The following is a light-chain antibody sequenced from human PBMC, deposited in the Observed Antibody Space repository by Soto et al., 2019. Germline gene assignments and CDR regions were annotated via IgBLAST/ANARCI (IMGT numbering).Light chain of an antibody. CDR1: SSDVGSYNL. Sequence: QSVLTQPASVSGSPGQSITISCTGTSSDVGSYNLVSWYQQVPGKPHQLIIYEGIKRPSGVSSRFSGSKSGNTASLTISGLQAEDEADYYCCSYAGRSTVVFGGGTKLTVL. CDR3: CSYAGRSTVV. CDR2: EGI. J-gene: IGLJ2*01. V-gene: IGLV2-23*01.